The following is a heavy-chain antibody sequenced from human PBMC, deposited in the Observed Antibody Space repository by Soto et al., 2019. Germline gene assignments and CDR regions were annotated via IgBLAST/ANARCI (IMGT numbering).Heavy chain of an antibody. V-gene: IGHV1-46*03. Sequence: GASVKVSCKASGYTFTSYYMHWVRQAPGQGLEWMGIINPSGGSTSYAQKFQGRVTMTRDTSTSTVYMELSSLRSEDTAVYYCARDRPYCSGGSCHSDNWFDPWGQGTLVTVSS. J-gene: IGHJ5*02. CDR2: INPSGGST. D-gene: IGHD2-15*01. CDR1: GYTFTSYY. CDR3: ARDRPYCSGGSCHSDNWFDP.